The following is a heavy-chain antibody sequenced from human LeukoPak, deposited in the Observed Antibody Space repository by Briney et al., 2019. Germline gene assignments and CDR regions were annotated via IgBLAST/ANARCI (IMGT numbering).Heavy chain of an antibody. Sequence: PSETLSLTCTVSGGSISSDYWSWIRQPAGKGLEWIGRIYTSGETNYNPSLKSRVTISADKSKNQFSLKLSSVTAADTAVYYCARVWGDYGHYFFDYWGQGTLVTVSS. CDR1: GGSISSDY. D-gene: IGHD4-17*01. CDR2: IYTSGET. CDR3: ARVWGDYGHYFFDY. V-gene: IGHV4-4*07. J-gene: IGHJ4*02.